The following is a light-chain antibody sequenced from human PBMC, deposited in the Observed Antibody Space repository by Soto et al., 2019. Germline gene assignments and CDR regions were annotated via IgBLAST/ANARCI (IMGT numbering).Light chain of an antibody. Sequence: QSVLTQPPSASGTPGQRVTISCSGSSSNIGSNTVNWYQQLPGTAPKLLIYSNNQRPSGVPDRFSGSKSGTSASLAISGLPSWDEADYYCAAWDDSLNGVVFGGGTKLTVL. CDR1: SSNIGSNT. CDR3: AAWDDSLNGVV. V-gene: IGLV1-44*01. J-gene: IGLJ2*01. CDR2: SNN.